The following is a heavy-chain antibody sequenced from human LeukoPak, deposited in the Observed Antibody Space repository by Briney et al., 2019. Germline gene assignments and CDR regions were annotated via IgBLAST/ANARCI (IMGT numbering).Heavy chain of an antibody. CDR1: GFTFSTYA. Sequence: PGGSLRLSCAASGFTFSTYAMHWVRRAPGKGLEWVSAISGSGGSTYYADSVKGRFTISRDNSKNTLYLQMNSLRAEDTAVYYCAKDRRCSSTSCYAEGDVDYWGQGTLVTVSS. D-gene: IGHD2-2*01. V-gene: IGHV3-23*01. J-gene: IGHJ4*02. CDR2: ISGSGGST. CDR3: AKDRRCSSTSCYAEGDVDY.